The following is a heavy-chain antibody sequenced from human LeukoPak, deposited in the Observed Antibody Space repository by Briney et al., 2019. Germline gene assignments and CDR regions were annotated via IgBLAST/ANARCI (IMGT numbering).Heavy chain of an antibody. CDR3: ASTYYDFWSGSRGVNYYYYYMDV. D-gene: IGHD3-3*01. Sequence: ASVKVSCKASGYTFTSYGISWVRQAPGQGLEWMGWISAYNGNTNYAQKLQGRVTMTTDTSTSTAYMELRSLRSDDTAVYYCASTYYDFWSGSRGVNYYYYYMDVWGKGTTVTASS. CDR2: ISAYNGNT. J-gene: IGHJ6*03. CDR1: GYTFTSYG. V-gene: IGHV1-18*01.